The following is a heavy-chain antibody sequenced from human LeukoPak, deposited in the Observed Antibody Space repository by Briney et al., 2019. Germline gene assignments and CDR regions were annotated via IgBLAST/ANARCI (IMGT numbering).Heavy chain of an antibody. CDR3: ARDGGYSGYDADC. J-gene: IGHJ4*02. Sequence: GGSLRLSCAASGFTFSTYSMKWVRQAPGKGLEWVSYISDSSAMYYADSVRGRFTISRENDKNSLFLQMNSLRAEDKAVYYCARDGGYSGYDADCWGQGTLVTVSS. D-gene: IGHD5-12*01. V-gene: IGHV3-48*01. CDR2: ISDSSAM. CDR1: GFTFSTYS.